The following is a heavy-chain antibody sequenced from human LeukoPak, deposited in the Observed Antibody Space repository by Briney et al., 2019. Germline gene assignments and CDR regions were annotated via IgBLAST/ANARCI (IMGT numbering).Heavy chain of an antibody. CDR3: ARGLRSGYYPGWFDP. Sequence: SQTLSLTCTVSGGSISSGGYSWSWIRPHPGKGLEWIGYIYYSGSNYYNPSLKSRVTISVDTSKNQFSLKLSSVTAADTAVYYCARGLRSGYYPGWFDPWGQGTLVTVSS. V-gene: IGHV4-31*03. CDR2: IYYSGSN. CDR1: GGSISSGGYS. D-gene: IGHD3-22*01. J-gene: IGHJ5*02.